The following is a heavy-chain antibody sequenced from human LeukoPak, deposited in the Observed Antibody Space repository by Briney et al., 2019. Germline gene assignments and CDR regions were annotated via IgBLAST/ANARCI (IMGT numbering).Heavy chain of an antibody. J-gene: IGHJ5*02. CDR1: GGSISSSNW. CDR3: ARDHYYDSSGYYWFDP. V-gene: IGHV4-4*02. D-gene: IGHD3-22*01. CDR2: IYHSGST. Sequence: SGTLSLTCAVSGGSISSSNWRSWVRQPPGKGLEWIGEIYHSGSTNYNPSLKSRVTISVDKSKNQFSLKLSSVTAADTAVYYCARDHYYDSSGYYWFDPWGQGTLVTVSS.